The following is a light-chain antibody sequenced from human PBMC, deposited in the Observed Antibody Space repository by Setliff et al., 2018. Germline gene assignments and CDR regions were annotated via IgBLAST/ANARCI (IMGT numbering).Light chain of an antibody. CDR1: SSNIGSNT. CDR2: RNN. CDR3: QSYDSSLSVVV. J-gene: IGLJ2*01. Sequence: QSVLTQPPSASGTPGQRVTISCSGSSSNIGSNTVNWYQQLPGTAPKLLIYRNNQRPSGVPDRFSGSKSGTSASLAISGLQSEDEADYYCQSYDSSLSVVVFGGGTKVTV. V-gene: IGLV1-44*01.